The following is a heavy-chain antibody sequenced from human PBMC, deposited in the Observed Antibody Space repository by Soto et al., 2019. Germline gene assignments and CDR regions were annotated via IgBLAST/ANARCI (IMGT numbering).Heavy chain of an antibody. D-gene: IGHD3-3*01. CDR3: AKPGLRFLEWLSPYAFDI. V-gene: IGHV3-23*01. Sequence: GGSLRLSCAASGFTFSSYAMSWVRQAPGKGLEWVSAISGSGGSTYYADSVKGRFTISRDNSKNTLYLQMNSLRAEDTAVYYCAKPGLRFLEWLSPYAFDIWGQGTMVTVSS. CDR2: ISGSGGST. CDR1: GFTFSSYA. J-gene: IGHJ3*02.